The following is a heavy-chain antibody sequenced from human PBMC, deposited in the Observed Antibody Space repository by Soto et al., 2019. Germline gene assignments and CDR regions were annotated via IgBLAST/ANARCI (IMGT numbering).Heavy chain of an antibody. J-gene: IGHJ4*02. CDR3: AKDLHLGELSCFDY. V-gene: IGHV3-23*01. CDR1: GFTFSSYA. D-gene: IGHD3-16*02. Sequence: GGSLRLSCAASGFTFSSYAMSWVRQAPGKGLEWVSAISGSGGSTYYADSVKGRFTISRDNSKNTLYLQMNSLRAEDTAVYYCAKDLHLGELSCFDYWGQGTLVTVLL. CDR2: ISGSGGST.